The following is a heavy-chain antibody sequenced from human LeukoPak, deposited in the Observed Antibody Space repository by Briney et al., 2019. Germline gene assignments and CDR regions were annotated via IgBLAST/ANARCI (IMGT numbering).Heavy chain of an antibody. V-gene: IGHV1-46*01. CDR3: ARDRPVTGDLDY. CDR2: INPSGGST. CDR1: GYTFTSYY. J-gene: IGHJ4*02. Sequence: ASVKVSSKASGYTFTSYYMHWVRQAPGQGLEWMGIINPSGGSTSYAQKFQGRVTMTRDTSTSTVYMELSSLRSEDTAVYYCARDRPVTGDLDYWGQGTLVTVSS. D-gene: IGHD7-27*01.